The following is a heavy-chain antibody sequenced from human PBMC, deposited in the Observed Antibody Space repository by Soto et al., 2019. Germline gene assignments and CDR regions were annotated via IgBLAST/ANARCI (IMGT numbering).Heavy chain of an antibody. CDR2: INAGNGNT. CDR1: GYTFTSYA. Sequence: QVQLVQSGAEVKKPGASVKVSCKASGYTFTSYAMHWVRQAPGQRLEWMGWINAGNGNTKYSQKFQGRVTISRDTSASRAYMELSSLRSEDTAVYYCARVLGIVATIYMAVWGKGTTVTVSS. CDR3: ARVLGIVATIYMAV. J-gene: IGHJ6*03. V-gene: IGHV1-3*01. D-gene: IGHD5-12*01.